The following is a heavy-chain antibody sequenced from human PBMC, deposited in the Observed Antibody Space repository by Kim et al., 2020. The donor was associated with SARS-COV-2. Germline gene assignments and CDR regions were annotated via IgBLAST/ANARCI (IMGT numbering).Heavy chain of an antibody. Sequence: SETLSLTCTVSGGSISSGDYYWSWIRQPPGKGLEWIGYIYYSGSTYYNPSLKSRVTISVDTSKNQFSLKLSSVTAADTAVYYCAGYRGAYDSSGSPFDYWGQGTLVTVSS. CDR3: AGYRGAYDSSGSPFDY. V-gene: IGHV4-30-4*01. D-gene: IGHD3-22*01. CDR2: IYYSGST. CDR1: GGSISSGDYY. J-gene: IGHJ4*02.